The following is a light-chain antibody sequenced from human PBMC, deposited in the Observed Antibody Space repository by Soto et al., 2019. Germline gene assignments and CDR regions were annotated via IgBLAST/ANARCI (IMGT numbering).Light chain of an antibody. V-gene: IGLV7-43*01. J-gene: IGLJ2*01. Sequence: QTVVTQETSLTVSPGGTVTLTCASSTGTVTSGHYPNWLQQKPGQAPRALIYSTDTRHSWTPARFSGSLLGGKAALTLSGVQPEDEADYYCLLYYGGAVVFGGGTKLTVL. CDR2: STD. CDR3: LLYYGGAVV. CDR1: TGTVTSGHY.